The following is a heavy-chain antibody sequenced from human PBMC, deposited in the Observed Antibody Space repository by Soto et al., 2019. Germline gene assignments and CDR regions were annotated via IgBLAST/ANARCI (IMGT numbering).Heavy chain of an antibody. V-gene: IGHV3-23*01. Sequence: GGSLRLSCAASGFTFSSYAMNWVRQAPGKGLEWVSVISGSGGSTYYADSVKGRFTISRDSSKNTLYLQMNSLRAEDTAVYYCARDFQPYCSSSSCSENWFDPWGQGTLVTVSS. D-gene: IGHD2-2*01. CDR2: ISGSGGST. CDR3: ARDFQPYCSSSSCSENWFDP. CDR1: GFTFSSYA. J-gene: IGHJ5*02.